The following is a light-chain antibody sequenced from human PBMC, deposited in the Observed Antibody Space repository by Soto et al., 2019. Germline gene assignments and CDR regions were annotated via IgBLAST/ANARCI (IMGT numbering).Light chain of an antibody. CDR2: RNN. V-gene: IGLV1-47*01. CDR1: SSNIGSNY. CDR3: AAWDDSLSGFWV. Sequence: QAVVTQPPSASGTPGQRVTISCSGSSSNIGSNYVYWYQQLPGTAPKLLIYRNNQRPSGVPDRFSGSKSGTSASLAISGLRSEDEADYYCAAWDDSLSGFWVFGTGTKVTVL. J-gene: IGLJ1*01.